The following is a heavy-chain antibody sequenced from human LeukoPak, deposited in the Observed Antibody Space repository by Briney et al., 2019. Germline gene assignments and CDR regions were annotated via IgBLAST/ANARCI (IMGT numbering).Heavy chain of an antibody. Sequence: PGRSLRLSCAGAGFTFTGYYMHWVRQTPGQGLEWMGWIDPNSGGINYAQRFQGRVTMTRDTSISTAYMELSRLTSDDTAVYYCARADTANIPGRHYWGQGTLVTVSS. D-gene: IGHD2/OR15-2a*01. CDR3: ARADTANIPGRHY. CDR1: GFTFTGYY. CDR2: IDPNSGGI. J-gene: IGHJ4*02. V-gene: IGHV1-2*02.